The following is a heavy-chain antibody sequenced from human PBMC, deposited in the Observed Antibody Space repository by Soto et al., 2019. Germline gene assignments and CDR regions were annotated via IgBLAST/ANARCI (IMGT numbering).Heavy chain of an antibody. CDR2: IIPIFGTA. Sequence: QAQLVQSGAEVKKPGSSVKVSCKASGGTFSSYAISWVRQAPGQGLEWMGGIIPIFGTANYAQKFQGRVTITADESTSTAYMELSSLRSEDTAVYYCARDRNIAVARRGYYYYGMDVWGQGTTVTVSS. CDR1: GGTFSSYA. J-gene: IGHJ6*02. V-gene: IGHV1-69*01. CDR3: ARDRNIAVARRGYYYYGMDV. D-gene: IGHD6-19*01.